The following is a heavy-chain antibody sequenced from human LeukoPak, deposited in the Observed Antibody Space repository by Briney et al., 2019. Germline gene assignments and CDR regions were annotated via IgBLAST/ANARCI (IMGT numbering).Heavy chain of an antibody. V-gene: IGHV3-20*01. CDR3: ARVVRRSWYYYGMDV. D-gene: IGHD1-14*01. CDR1: GVTFSRFW. Sequence: PGGSLRLSCSASGVTFSRFWMSWVRQAPGKGLEWVSGINWNGGSTGYADSVKGRFTISRDNAKNSLYLQMNSLRAEDTALYHCARVVRRSWYYYGMDVWGQGTTVTVSS. CDR2: INWNGGST. J-gene: IGHJ6*02.